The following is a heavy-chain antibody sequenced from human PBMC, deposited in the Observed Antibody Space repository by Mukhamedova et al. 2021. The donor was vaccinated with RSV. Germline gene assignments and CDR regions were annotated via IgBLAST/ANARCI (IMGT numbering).Heavy chain of an antibody. V-gene: IGHV3-15*01. J-gene: IGHJ4*02. D-gene: IGHD2-2*01. CDR3: TTRLSSTSSPY. Sequence: DFAAPMKVRFTISRDDSKNTLYLQINSLKTEDTAVYYCTTRLSSTSSPYWGQGTLVTVPS.